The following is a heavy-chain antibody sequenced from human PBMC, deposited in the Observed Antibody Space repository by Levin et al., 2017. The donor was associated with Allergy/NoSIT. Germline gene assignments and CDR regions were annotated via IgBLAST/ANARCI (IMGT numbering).Heavy chain of an antibody. D-gene: IGHD1-26*01. Sequence: GGSLRLSCAASGFTFSDYYMSWIRQAPGKGLEWVSYISSSGSTIYYADSVKGRFTISRDNAKNSLYLQMNSLRAEDTAVYYCARGLHSGSYYMGEFDYWGQGTLVTVSS. V-gene: IGHV3-11*01. CDR1: GFTFSDYY. J-gene: IGHJ4*02. CDR2: ISSSGSTI. CDR3: ARGLHSGSYYMGEFDY.